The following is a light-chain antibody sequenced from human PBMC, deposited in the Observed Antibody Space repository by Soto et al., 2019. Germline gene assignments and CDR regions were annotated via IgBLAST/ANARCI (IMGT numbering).Light chain of an antibody. CDR3: QQYNNWPPIT. V-gene: IGKV3-15*01. Sequence: DIVMTQSPATLSVSLRESDTLSCRASQSVSSKLAWYQQKPGQAPRLLIYGASTRATGIPARFSGSGSGTEFTLTISSLQSEDFAVYYCQQYNNWPPITFGQGTRLEIK. J-gene: IGKJ5*01. CDR2: GAS. CDR1: QSVSSK.